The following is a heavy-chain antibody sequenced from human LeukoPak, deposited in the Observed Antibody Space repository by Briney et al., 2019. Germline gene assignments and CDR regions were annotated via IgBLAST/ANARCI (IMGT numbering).Heavy chain of an antibody. CDR2: ASHAGIT. J-gene: IGHJ4*02. CDR1: GFTFNSYA. V-gene: IGHV4-34*01. D-gene: IGHD1-7*01. CDR3: ARGRANWDYDFDY. Sequence: GSLRLSCAASGFTFNSYAMTWIRQSPGKGLEWLGEASHAGITNYNPSLKSRVSISVDTPKDQFSLTLTSVTAADTAVYYCARGRANWDYDFDYWGQGTPVTVS.